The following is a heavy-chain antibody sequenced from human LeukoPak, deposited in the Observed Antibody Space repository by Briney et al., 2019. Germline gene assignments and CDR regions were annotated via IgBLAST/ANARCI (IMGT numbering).Heavy chain of an antibody. CDR1: GFALSSYS. CDR3: ARKNGSSGYPFDY. V-gene: IGHV3-48*01. D-gene: IGHD3-22*01. J-gene: IGHJ4*02. Sequence: GGSLRLSCAASGFALSSYSINWVRQAPGKGLEWVSYITSSSSAIYYADSVKGRFTISRDNAKNSLYLQMNSLRAEDTAVYYCARKNGSSGYPFDYWGQGTVVTVSS. CDR2: ITSSSSAI.